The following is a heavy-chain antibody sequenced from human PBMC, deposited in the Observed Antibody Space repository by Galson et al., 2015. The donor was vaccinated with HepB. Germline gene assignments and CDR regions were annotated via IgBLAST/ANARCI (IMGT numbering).Heavy chain of an antibody. J-gene: IGHJ4*02. CDR2: ISAYNGNT. V-gene: IGHV1-18*04. CDR1: GYTFTSYG. CDR3: ARENGRFRSGGSGGY. D-gene: IGHD2-15*01. Sequence: SVKVSCKASGYTFTSYGISWVRQAPGQGLEWMGWISAYNGNTNYAQKLQGRVTMTTDTSTSTAYMELRSLRSDDTAVYYCARENGRFRSGGSGGYWGQGTLVTVSS.